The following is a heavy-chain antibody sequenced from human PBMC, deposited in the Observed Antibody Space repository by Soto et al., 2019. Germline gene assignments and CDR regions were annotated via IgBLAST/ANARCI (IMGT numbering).Heavy chain of an antibody. CDR2: IKQDGSEK. CDR3: ARVKSSGSFDY. Sequence: EVQLVESGGGLVQPGGSLRLSCAASGFTFSSYWMSWVRQAPGKGLEWVANIKQDGSEKYYVDSVKGRFTISRDNAKNSLYLQMNRLRAEDTAVYYCARVKSSGSFDYWGQGTLVTVSS. J-gene: IGHJ4*02. D-gene: IGHD6-19*01. V-gene: IGHV3-7*03. CDR1: GFTFSSYW.